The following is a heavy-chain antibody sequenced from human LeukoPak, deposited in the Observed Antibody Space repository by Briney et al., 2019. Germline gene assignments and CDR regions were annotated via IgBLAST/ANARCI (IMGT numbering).Heavy chain of an antibody. CDR3: AIYFAGAGGRGT. CDR2: IYDGGSS. J-gene: IGHJ4*02. V-gene: IGHV4-31*03. D-gene: IGHD2/OR15-2a*01. CDR1: GGSISSGDYH. Sequence: PSETLSLTCTVSGGSISSGDYHWSWIRQHPGKGLEWIGYIYDGGSSYYKPSLKSRVTMSVDASNNQFSLKLSSVTAADTAVYYCAIYFAGAGGRGTWGQGTLVTVSS.